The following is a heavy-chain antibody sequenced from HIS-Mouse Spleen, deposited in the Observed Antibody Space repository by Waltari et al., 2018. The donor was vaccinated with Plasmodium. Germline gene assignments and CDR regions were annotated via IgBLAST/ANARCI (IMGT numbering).Heavy chain of an antibody. J-gene: IGHJ2*01. CDR1: GFTFSSYW. V-gene: IGHV3-7*01. D-gene: IGHD6-13*01. Sequence: EVQLVESGGGLVQPGGSLRLSCAASGFTFSSYWMSWVRQAPGKGLEWVANLKQEGSEKYYVDSAKGRFTISRDNAKNSLYLQMNSLRAEDTAVYYCASSWYWYFDLWGRGTLVTVSS. CDR3: ASSWYWYFDL. CDR2: LKQEGSEK.